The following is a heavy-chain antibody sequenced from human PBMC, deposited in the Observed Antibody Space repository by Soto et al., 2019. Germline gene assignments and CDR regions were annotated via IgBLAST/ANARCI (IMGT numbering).Heavy chain of an antibody. J-gene: IGHJ3*02. Sequence: QVQLVQSGAEVKKPGASVKVSCKASGYTFTSYGISWVRQAPGQGLEWMGWISAYNGNTNYAQKLQGKVTMTTDTTTSTAYMELRSLRSDDTAVYYCARDRKWFGELEEGWWIWCQGTMVTVSS. CDR1: GYTFTSYG. V-gene: IGHV1-18*01. D-gene: IGHD3-10*01. CDR3: ARDRKWFGELEEGWWI. CDR2: ISAYNGNT.